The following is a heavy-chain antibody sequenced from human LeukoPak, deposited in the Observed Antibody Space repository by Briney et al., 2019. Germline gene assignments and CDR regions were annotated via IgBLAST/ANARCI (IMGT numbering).Heavy chain of an antibody. Sequence: ASVKVSCKASGGTFSSYAISWVRQAPGQGLEWMGGIIPIFGTANYAQKFQGRVTITADESTSTAYMELSSLRSEDTAVYYCARQSVVITGLFDYWGQGTLVTVSS. CDR2: IIPIFGTA. J-gene: IGHJ4*02. CDR1: GGTFSSYA. CDR3: ARQSVVITGLFDY. D-gene: IGHD3-22*01. V-gene: IGHV1-69*13.